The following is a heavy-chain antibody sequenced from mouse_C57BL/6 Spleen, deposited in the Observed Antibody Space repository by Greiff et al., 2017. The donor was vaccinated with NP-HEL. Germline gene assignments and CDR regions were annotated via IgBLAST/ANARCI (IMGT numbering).Heavy chain of an antibody. Sequence: EVQLQQSGPGLVKPSQSLSLTCSVTGYSITSGYYWNWIRQFPGNKLEWMGYISYDGSNNYNPSLKNRISITRDTSKNQFFLKLNSVTTEDTATYYCARDPIANLYFDYWGQGTTLTVSS. J-gene: IGHJ2*01. CDR1: GYSITSGYY. D-gene: IGHD1-1*01. V-gene: IGHV3-6*01. CDR3: ARDPIANLYFDY. CDR2: ISYDGSN.